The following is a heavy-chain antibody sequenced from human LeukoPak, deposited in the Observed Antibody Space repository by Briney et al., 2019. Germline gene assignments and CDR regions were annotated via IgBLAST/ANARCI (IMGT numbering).Heavy chain of an antibody. V-gene: IGHV3-30*03. D-gene: IGHD2-2*01. Sequence: GGSLRLSCAASGFTFSSYAMHWVRQAPGKGLEWVAIISYDGSNKFYADSVKGRFTISRDNSKNTLYLQMSSLGPEDTAMYYCARDRRGPGDFDYWGQGTLVTVSS. CDR1: GFTFSSYA. CDR2: ISYDGSNK. CDR3: ARDRRGPGDFDY. J-gene: IGHJ4*02.